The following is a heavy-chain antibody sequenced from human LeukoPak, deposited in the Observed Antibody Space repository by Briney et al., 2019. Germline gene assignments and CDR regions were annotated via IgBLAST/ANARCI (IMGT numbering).Heavy chain of an antibody. V-gene: IGHV3-23*01. CDR2: ISGSGGST. J-gene: IGHJ4*02. CDR3: AKKRGTIAAFDY. D-gene: IGHD6-13*01. CDR1: GFTFSSYG. Sequence: GGSLRLSCAASGFTFSSYGMSWVRQAPGKGLEWVSAISGSGGSTYYADSVKGRFTISRDNAKNSLYLQMNSLRAEDTAVYYCAKKRGTIAAFDYWGQGTLVTVSS.